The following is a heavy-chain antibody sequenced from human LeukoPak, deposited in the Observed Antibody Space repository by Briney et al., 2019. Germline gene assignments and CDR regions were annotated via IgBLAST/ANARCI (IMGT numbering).Heavy chain of an antibody. Sequence: PGESLKISCKGSGYSFTSYWIGWVRQMPGKGLEWMGIIYPGDSDTRYSPSFQGQVTISADKSISTAYLQWSSLKASDTAMYYCARPPRYSSGWTQFDYWGQGTLVTVSS. CDR1: GYSFTSYW. CDR3: ARPPRYSSGWTQFDY. V-gene: IGHV5-51*01. J-gene: IGHJ4*02. D-gene: IGHD6-19*01. CDR2: IYPGDSDT.